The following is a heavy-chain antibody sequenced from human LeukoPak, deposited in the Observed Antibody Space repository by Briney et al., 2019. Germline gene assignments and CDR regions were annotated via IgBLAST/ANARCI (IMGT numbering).Heavy chain of an antibody. V-gene: IGHV4-59*01. CDR3: ARDLGLLGDY. CDR2: IYYSGST. J-gene: IGHJ4*02. D-gene: IGHD7-27*01. Sequence: SETLSLTCTVSGGSISSYYWSWIRQPPGKGLEWIGYIYYSGSTNYNPSLKSRVTISVDTSKNQFSLKLSSVTAADTAVYYCARDLGLLGDYWGQGTLVTVSS. CDR1: GGSISSYY.